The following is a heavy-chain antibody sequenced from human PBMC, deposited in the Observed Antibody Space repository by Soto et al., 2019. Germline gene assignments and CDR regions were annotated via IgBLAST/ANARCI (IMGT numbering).Heavy chain of an antibody. CDR3: VRDSGRGFYFDY. J-gene: IGHJ4*02. CDR2: IRNRPNSYTT. CDR1: GFTFSDHY. V-gene: IGHV3-72*01. D-gene: IGHD3-10*01. Sequence: EVQLVESGGGLVQPGGSLRLSCAASGFTFSDHYMDWVRQAPGKGLEWAGRIRNRPNSYTTQYAASVKGRFAVLRDDSENLVYLQMNDLKTEDTAVYYCVRDSGRGFYFDYWGQGAQVTVSS.